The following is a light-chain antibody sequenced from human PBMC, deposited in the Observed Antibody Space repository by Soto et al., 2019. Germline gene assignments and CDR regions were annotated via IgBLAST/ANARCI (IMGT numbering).Light chain of an antibody. CDR2: GNS. J-gene: IGLJ2*01. Sequence: QSVLTQPPSVSGAPGQRVTISCTGSSSNIVAGYDVHLYQQLPGTAPKLLIYGNSNRPSGVPDRFSGSKSGPSASLAITGRQAEDEADYYCQSYDSSLSGLEVVFGGGTKLTVL. V-gene: IGLV1-40*01. CDR1: SSNIVAGYD. CDR3: QSYDSSLSGLEVV.